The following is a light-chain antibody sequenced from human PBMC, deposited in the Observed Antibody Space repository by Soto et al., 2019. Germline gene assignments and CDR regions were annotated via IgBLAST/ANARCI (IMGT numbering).Light chain of an antibody. CDR1: TGAVTSGHY. V-gene: IGLV7-46*01. CDR2: GTV. Sequence: QAVVTQEPSLTVSPGGTVTLTCGSTTGAVTSGHYPYWFQQKPGQGPRTLIYGTVNKHSWTPARFSGSLLGGKAALTLSGAQPEDEAEYYCFLFHGYYWVFGGGTKLTVL. CDR3: FLFHGYYWV. J-gene: IGLJ3*02.